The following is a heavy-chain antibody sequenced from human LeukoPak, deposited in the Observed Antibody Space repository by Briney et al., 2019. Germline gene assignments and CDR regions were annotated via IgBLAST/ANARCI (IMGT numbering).Heavy chain of an antibody. J-gene: IGHJ4*02. CDR1: GFTFDDYA. V-gene: IGHV3-9*03. CDR3: AKDGDSSGYYAPPFWFDY. D-gene: IGHD3-22*01. Sequence: GGSLRLSCAASGFTFDDYAMHWVRQAPGKGLEWVSGISWNSGSIGYADSVKGRFTISRDNAKNSLYLQMNSLRAEDMALYYCAKDGDSSGYYAPPFWFDYWGQGTLVTVSS. CDR2: ISWNSGSI.